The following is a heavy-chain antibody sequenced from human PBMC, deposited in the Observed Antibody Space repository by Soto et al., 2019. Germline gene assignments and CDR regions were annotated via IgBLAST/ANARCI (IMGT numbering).Heavy chain of an antibody. CDR3: VKEGYMRSDWYGQFDY. CDR2: ISSYGADT. CDR1: VFTFTSYA. V-gene: IGHV3-64D*06. D-gene: IGHD6-19*01. Sequence: PWGSLLLSCSASVFTFTSYAMHWVRQAPGKGLEFVSAISSYGADTYYAASVKGRSAIPIDNPKNTLYLQMSSLRAEDTALYYCVKEGYMRSDWYGQFDYWGHGAMVTGSS. J-gene: IGHJ4*01.